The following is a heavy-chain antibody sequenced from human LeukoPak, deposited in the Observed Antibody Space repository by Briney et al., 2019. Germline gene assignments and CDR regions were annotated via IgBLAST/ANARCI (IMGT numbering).Heavy chain of an antibody. V-gene: IGHV3-23*01. D-gene: IGHD3-22*01. J-gene: IGHJ4*02. CDR2: ISGSGYTT. CDR1: GFTFDNYA. CDR3: AKEKYYYDTSGYYPPDN. Sequence: GGSLRLSCAASGFTFDNYAMTWVRQAPGKGLEWVSSISGSGYTTYYADSVKGRFTVSRDNSRNTLFLQMNSLRADDTAIYYCAKEKYYYDTSGYYPPDNWGQGTLVTVSS.